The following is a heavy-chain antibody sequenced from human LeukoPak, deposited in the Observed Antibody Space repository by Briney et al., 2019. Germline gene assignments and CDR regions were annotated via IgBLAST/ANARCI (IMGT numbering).Heavy chain of an antibody. D-gene: IGHD6-6*01. CDR1: GDSVSINSAV. Sequence: SQTLSLTFAISGDSVSINSAVWNWIRQSPSRGLEWLGRTYYRSKWFNDYAVSVKSRITINPDTSKNQFSLQLNSVTPEDTAVYYCARSYSSSATYFDFWGQGTLVTVSS. V-gene: IGHV6-1*01. J-gene: IGHJ4*02. CDR3: ARSYSSSATYFDF. CDR2: TYYRSKWFN.